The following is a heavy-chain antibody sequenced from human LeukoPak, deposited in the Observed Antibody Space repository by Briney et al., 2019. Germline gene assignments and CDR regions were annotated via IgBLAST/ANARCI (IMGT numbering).Heavy chain of an antibody. Sequence: PSETLSLTCTVSGGSISSGGYYWSWIRQHPGKGLEWIGYIYYSGSTYYNPSLKSRVTISVDTSKNQFSLKLSSVTAADTAVYYCARDTVRGVTGMDVWGQGTTVTVSS. J-gene: IGHJ6*02. CDR3: ARDTVRGVTGMDV. V-gene: IGHV4-31*03. CDR1: GGSISSGGYY. CDR2: IYYSGST. D-gene: IGHD3-10*01.